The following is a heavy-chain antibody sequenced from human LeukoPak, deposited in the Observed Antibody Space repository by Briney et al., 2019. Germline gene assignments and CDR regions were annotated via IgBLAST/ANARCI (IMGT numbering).Heavy chain of an antibody. Sequence: SSETLSLTCTVSGGSISSYYWSWIRQPPGKGLEWIGYIYYSGSTNYNPSLKSRVTISVDTSKNQFSLKLSSVTAADTAVYYCARAPGYYDILTGFDYWGQGTLVTVSS. CDR1: GGSISSYY. V-gene: IGHV4-59*08. J-gene: IGHJ4*02. D-gene: IGHD3-9*01. CDR2: IYYSGST. CDR3: ARAPGYYDILTGFDY.